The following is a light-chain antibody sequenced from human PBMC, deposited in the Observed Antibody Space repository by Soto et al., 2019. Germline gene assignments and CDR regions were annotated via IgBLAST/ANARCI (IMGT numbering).Light chain of an antibody. CDR2: DAS. Sequence: EILLTQSPATLSLTPGERATLSCRASQSVSSHLAWYQQKPGQAPRLLIYDASNRATGIPARFSGSGSGTDFTLTISSLEPEDFAVYYCQQRNIWPQLTFGGGTKVEIK. CDR3: QQRNIWPQLT. V-gene: IGKV3-11*01. J-gene: IGKJ4*01. CDR1: QSVSSH.